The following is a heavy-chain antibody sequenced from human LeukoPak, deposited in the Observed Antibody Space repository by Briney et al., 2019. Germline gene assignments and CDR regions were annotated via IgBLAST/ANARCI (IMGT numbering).Heavy chain of an antibody. V-gene: IGHV4-30-4*07. CDR3: ARDSVYSGSSLDY. D-gene: IGHD1-26*01. Sequence: SETLSLTCAVSGDSISSGGYSWSWIRQPPGKGLKWIGYIYYSGSTYYNPSLKSRVTISVDTSKNQFSLKMSSVTAADTAVYYCARDSVYSGSSLDYWGQGALVTVSS. CDR1: GDSISSGGYS. CDR2: IYYSGST. J-gene: IGHJ4*02.